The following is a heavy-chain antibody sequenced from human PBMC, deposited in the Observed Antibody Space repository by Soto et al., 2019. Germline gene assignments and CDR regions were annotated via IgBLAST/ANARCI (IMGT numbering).Heavy chain of an antibody. CDR3: ARDAYCGGDCYSYYYGMDV. D-gene: IGHD2-21*02. CDR1: GYTFTSYD. Sequence: QVQLVQSGAEVKKPGASVKVSCKASGYTFTSYDINWVRQATGQGLEWMGWMNPNSGNTGYAQKFQGRVTMTRNTYISTAYMELSSLRSEDTAVYYCARDAYCGGDCYSYYYGMDVWGQGTTVTFSS. V-gene: IGHV1-8*01. J-gene: IGHJ6*02. CDR2: MNPNSGNT.